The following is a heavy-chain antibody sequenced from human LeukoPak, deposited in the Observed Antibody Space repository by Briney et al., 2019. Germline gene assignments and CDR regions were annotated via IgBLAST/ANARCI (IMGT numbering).Heavy chain of an antibody. CDR1: GYTFTGYY. Sequence: GASVKVSCKASGYTFTGYYMHWVRQAPGHGLEWMGYIYPNSGATKYAQKFQGRVTMTRDTSISTAYMELSRLRSDDTAVYYCGTLLSNGPFDYWGQGSLVTVSS. CDR2: IYPNSGAT. J-gene: IGHJ4*02. CDR3: GTLLSNGPFDY. V-gene: IGHV1-2*02.